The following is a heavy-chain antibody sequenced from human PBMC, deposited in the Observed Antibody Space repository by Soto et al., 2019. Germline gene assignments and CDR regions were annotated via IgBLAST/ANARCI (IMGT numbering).Heavy chain of an antibody. CDR1: GYTFNTYG. Sequence: ASVKVSCKVSGYTFNTYGITWVRQAPGQGLEWVGWISVYNGNTKYGEKVQDRVTMTTDTSTSTAYMELRSLRSDDTAVYYCARGSQNYDFWGQGTLVTVSS. D-gene: IGHD3-3*01. CDR2: ISVYNGNT. CDR3: ARGSQNYDF. J-gene: IGHJ4*02. V-gene: IGHV1-18*04.